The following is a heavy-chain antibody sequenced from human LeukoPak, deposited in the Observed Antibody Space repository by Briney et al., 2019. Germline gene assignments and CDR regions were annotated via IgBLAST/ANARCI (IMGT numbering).Heavy chain of an antibody. Sequence: ASVKVSCKASGYTFTSYYMHWVRQAPGQGLEWMGIINPSGGSTSYAQKFQGRVTMTRDTSTSTVYMELSSLRSEDTAVYYCARGGVLRYFDWFPSGVGWFDPWGQGTLVTVSS. CDR2: INPSGGST. J-gene: IGHJ5*02. CDR1: GYTFTSYY. V-gene: IGHV1-46*01. D-gene: IGHD3-9*01. CDR3: ARGGVLRYFDWFPSGVGWFDP.